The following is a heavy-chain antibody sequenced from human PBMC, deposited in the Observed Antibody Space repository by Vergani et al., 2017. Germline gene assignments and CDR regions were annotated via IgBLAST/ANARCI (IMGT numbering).Heavy chain of an antibody. J-gene: IGHJ6*02. CDR3: ARGAQYDILTGYSIPYYYYGMDV. D-gene: IGHD3-9*01. Sequence: QVQLQESGPGLVKPSQTLSLTCTVSGGSISSGSYYWSWIRQPAGQGLEWIGYIYYSGSTNSNPSLKSRVTISVDTSKNQFSLKLSSVTAADTAVYYCARGAQYDILTGYSIPYYYYGMDVWGQGTTVTVSS. V-gene: IGHV4-61*10. CDR1: GGSISSGSYY. CDR2: IYYSGST.